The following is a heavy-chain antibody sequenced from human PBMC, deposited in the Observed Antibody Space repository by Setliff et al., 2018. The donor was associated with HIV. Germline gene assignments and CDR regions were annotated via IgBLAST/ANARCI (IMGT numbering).Heavy chain of an antibody. D-gene: IGHD2-15*01. CDR3: ARENPDGWLHHYTDV. CDR1: GGSISRYY. J-gene: IGHJ6*03. Sequence: SETLSLTCTVSGGSISRYYWSWIRQPPGKGLEWIGYIYYSGNTNYNPSLKRRVTISVDTSKNQFSLRLSSVTAADTAVYYCARENPDGWLHHYTDVWGKGTTVTVSS. V-gene: IGHV4-59*01. CDR2: IYYSGNT.